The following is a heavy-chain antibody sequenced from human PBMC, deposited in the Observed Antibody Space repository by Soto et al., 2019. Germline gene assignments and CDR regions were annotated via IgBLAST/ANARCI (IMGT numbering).Heavy chain of an antibody. CDR1: GFTFSSYS. D-gene: IGHD1-26*01. CDR2: ISSSSSYI. J-gene: IGHJ4*02. V-gene: IGHV3-21*01. CDR3: ARDRGGGVGAADY. Sequence: EVQLVESGGGLVKPGESLRHSCAASGFTFSSYSMNWVRQAPGKGLEWVSSISSSSSYIYYADSVKGRFTISRDNAKNSLYLQMNSLRAEDTAVYYCARDRGGGVGAADYWGQGTLVTVSS.